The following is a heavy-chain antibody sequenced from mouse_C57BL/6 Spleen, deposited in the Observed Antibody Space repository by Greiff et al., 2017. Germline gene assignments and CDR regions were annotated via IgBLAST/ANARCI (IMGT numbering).Heavy chain of an antibody. Sequence: QVHVKQPGTELVKPGASVKLSCKASGYTFTSYWMHWVKQRPGQGLEWIGNINPSNGGTNYNEKFKSKATLAVDKSSSTAYMQLSSLTSEDSAVYYCARSPRLRGAMDYWGQGTSVTVSS. J-gene: IGHJ4*01. CDR2: INPSNGGT. V-gene: IGHV1-53*01. CDR3: ARSPRLRGAMDY. D-gene: IGHD1-2*01. CDR1: GYTFTSYW.